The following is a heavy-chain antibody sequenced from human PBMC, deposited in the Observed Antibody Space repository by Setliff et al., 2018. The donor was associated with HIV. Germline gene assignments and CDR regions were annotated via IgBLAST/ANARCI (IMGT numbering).Heavy chain of an antibody. Sequence: SETLSLTCAVSGYSISSGFYWGWIRQPPGKGLEWIGSIYHSGSTYYNPSLRSRVTISVDTSKNQFSLKLSSVTAADTAVYYCARDAPTVYANGWFDPRGQGTLVTVSS. CDR1: GYSISSGFY. D-gene: IGHD2-8*01. V-gene: IGHV4-38-2*02. CDR3: ARDAPTVYANGWFDP. CDR2: IYHSGST. J-gene: IGHJ5*02.